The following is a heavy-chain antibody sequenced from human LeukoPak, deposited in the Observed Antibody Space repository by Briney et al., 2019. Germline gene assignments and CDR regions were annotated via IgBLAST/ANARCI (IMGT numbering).Heavy chain of an antibody. J-gene: IGHJ4*02. D-gene: IGHD3-22*01. V-gene: IGHV3-48*02. CDR3: SRGIRPKSLDGSAYYNDY. Sequence: GGSLRLSCVPSGFSFTSPRMNWVRQAPGKGLEWVSYLISPSSPINYADSVKGRFTVSRENAKNSLYLQMNGLRDEDTAVCYCSRGIRPKSLDGSAYYNDYWGQGTLVTVSS. CDR2: LISPSSPI. CDR1: GFSFTSPR.